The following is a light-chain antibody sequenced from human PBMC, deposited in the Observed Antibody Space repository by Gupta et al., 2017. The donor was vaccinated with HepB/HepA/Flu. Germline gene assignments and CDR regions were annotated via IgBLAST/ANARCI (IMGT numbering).Light chain of an antibody. CDR1: SSNIGSYY. Sequence: QSVLTQPPSASGTPGQRVTMSCSGSSSNIGSYYVFWYQQFPGTAPKLLIYRNNQRPSGVPDRFSGSKSGTSSSLVISGLRSEDEADYYCAAWDNRVSGAVFGGGTQLTVL. J-gene: IGLJ7*01. V-gene: IGLV1-47*01. CDR2: RNN. CDR3: AAWDNRVSGAV.